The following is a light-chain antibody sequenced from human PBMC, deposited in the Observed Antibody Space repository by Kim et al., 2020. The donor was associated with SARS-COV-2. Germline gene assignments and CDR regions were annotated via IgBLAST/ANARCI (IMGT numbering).Light chain of an antibody. J-gene: IGKJ2*01. CDR2: GAS. CDR1: QSVSSN. V-gene: IGKV3-15*01. Sequence: SPGERATLSCRASQSVSSNLAWYQQKPGQAPRLLIYGASTRATGIPARFSGSGSGTEFTLTISSLQSEDFAVYYCQQYNNWPPEVTFGQGTKLEI. CDR3: QQYNNWPPEVT.